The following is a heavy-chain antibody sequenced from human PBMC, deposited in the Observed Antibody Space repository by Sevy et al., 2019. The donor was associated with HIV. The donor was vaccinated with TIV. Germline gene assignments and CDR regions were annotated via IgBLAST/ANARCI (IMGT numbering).Heavy chain of an antibody. Sequence: GGSLRLSCAGSGFTFSNAWMSWVRQAPGKGLEWVGRIKSKTDGGTVDHAAPVKGRFTISRDDSKNTLYLQMNSLKTEDTAVYYCTTDGMYYDILTGYYRVVDYWGQGTLVTVSS. J-gene: IGHJ4*02. CDR3: TTDGMYYDILTGYYRVVDY. D-gene: IGHD3-9*01. CDR2: IKSKTDGGTV. CDR1: GFTFSNAW. V-gene: IGHV3-15*01.